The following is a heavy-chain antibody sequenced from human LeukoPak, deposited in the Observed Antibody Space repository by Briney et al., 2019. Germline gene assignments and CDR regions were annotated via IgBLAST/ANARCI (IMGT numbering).Heavy chain of an antibody. CDR1: GFTFSSYW. CDR2: INSDGSST. CDR3: ARALPYYYDSSGYRDFQH. J-gene: IGHJ1*01. V-gene: IGHV3-74*01. D-gene: IGHD3-22*01. Sequence: GGSLRLSCAASGFTFSSYWMHWVRQAPGKGLVWVSRINSDGSSTSYADSVKGRFTISRDNAKNTLYLQMNSLRAEDTAVYYCARALPYYYDSSGYRDFQHWGQGTLVTVSS.